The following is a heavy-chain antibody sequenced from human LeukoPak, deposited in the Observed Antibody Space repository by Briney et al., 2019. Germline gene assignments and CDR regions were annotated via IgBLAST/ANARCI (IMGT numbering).Heavy chain of an antibody. J-gene: IGHJ4*02. CDR3: AKAFYDSSGYSCLDY. Sequence: AGGSLRLSCAASGFTFSSYAMSWVRQAPGKGLEWVSAISGSGGSTYYADSVKGRFTISRDNSKNTLYLQMDSLRAKDTAVYYCAKAFYDSSGYSCLDYWGQGTLVTAS. V-gene: IGHV3-23*01. CDR1: GFTFSSYA. CDR2: ISGSGGST. D-gene: IGHD3-22*01.